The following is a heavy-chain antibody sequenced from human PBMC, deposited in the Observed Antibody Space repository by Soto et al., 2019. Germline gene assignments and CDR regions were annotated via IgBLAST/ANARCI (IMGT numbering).Heavy chain of an antibody. D-gene: IGHD1-26*01. CDR1: GFTFTNYG. J-gene: IGHJ4*02. CDR3: TREPYGGSRYYFDS. V-gene: IGHV3-33*01. CDR2: IWYDGSNR. Sequence: GGSLRLSCAASGFTFTNYGMHWVRQAPGKGLEWVAVIWYDGSNRFYADSVKGRFTISKDNSQNMLYLQMHSLRPEDTAVYYCTREPYGGSRYYFDSWGQGTLVTVSS.